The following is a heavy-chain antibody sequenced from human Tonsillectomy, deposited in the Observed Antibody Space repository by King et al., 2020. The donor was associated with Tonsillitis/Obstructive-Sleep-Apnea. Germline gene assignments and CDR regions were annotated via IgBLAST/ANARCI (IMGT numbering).Heavy chain of an antibody. CDR1: GGSISSYY. V-gene: IGHV4-59*01. Sequence: QLQESGPGLVKPSETLSLTCTVSGGSISSYYWSWIRQPPGKGLEWIGYIYYSGSTNYNPSLKSRVTISVDTSKNQFSLKLSSVTAADTAVYYCASSGDYTADYYYYMDVWGKGTTVTVSS. CDR3: ASSGDYTADYYYYMDV. J-gene: IGHJ6*03. CDR2: IYYSGST. D-gene: IGHD4-17*01.